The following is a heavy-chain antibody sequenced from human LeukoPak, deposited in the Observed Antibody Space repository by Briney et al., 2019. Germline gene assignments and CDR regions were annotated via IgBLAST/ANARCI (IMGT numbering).Heavy chain of an antibody. D-gene: IGHD3-10*01. CDR1: GASLRGNY. J-gene: IGHJ4*02. Sequence: PSETLSLTCTVSGASLRGNYWTWIRRPPGKGLEWIGYIDYSGNTKYNPSLQSRVTISVDTSKSQFFLKLNSVTAADTALYFCARMPGRSPDYRGQGTLVTVSS. CDR2: IDYSGNT. CDR3: ARMPGRSPDY. V-gene: IGHV4-59*08.